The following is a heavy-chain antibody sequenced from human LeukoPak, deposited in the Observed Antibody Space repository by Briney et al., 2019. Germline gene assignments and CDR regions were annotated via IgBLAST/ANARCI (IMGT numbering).Heavy chain of an antibody. D-gene: IGHD5-12*01. Sequence: GGSLRLSCAASGFTLSNYNMNWVRQAPGQGLEWVSSISSSSTYMYYADSVKGRFTISRDNAKNPLYLQMNSLRAEDTAVYYCAEVARSGYWGQGTLVTVSS. CDR1: GFTLSNYN. V-gene: IGHV3-21*01. CDR3: AEVARSGY. J-gene: IGHJ4*02. CDR2: ISSSSTYM.